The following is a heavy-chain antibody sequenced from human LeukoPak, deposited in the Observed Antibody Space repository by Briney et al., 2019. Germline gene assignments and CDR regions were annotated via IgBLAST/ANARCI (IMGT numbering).Heavy chain of an antibody. Sequence: ASETLSLTCTVSGGSISSGSYYWGWIRQPPGKGLEWIGYIYYTGSIYYSPSLKSRVTMSVDTSKNQFSLKLSSVTAADTAVYYCAREGAWAFDPWGQGTLVTVSS. J-gene: IGHJ5*02. D-gene: IGHD3-16*01. CDR2: IYYTGSI. V-gene: IGHV4-61*01. CDR1: GGSISSGSYY. CDR3: AREGAWAFDP.